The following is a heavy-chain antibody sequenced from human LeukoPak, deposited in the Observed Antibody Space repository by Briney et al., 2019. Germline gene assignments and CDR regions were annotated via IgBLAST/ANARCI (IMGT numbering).Heavy chain of an antibody. D-gene: IGHD6-19*01. V-gene: IGHV4-4*07. Sequence: PSETLSLTCTVSGGSISSYSWSWIRQPAGKGLEWIRHFYTSGSTNYNPSLKNRVTMSVDTSKNQFSLKLSSVTAADTAVYYCARGVVSGWYIFDYWGQGTLVTVSS. CDR1: GGSISSYS. CDR2: FYTSGST. CDR3: ARGVVSGWYIFDY. J-gene: IGHJ4*02.